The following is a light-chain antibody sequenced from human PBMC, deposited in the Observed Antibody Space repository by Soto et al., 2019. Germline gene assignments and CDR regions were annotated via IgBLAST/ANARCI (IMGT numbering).Light chain of an antibody. J-gene: IGKJ1*01. CDR2: DAS. CDR3: QQYNSYPWT. Sequence: DIQMTQSPSTLSASVGDRVTITCRASQSISTWLAWYQQKSGKAPKFLIYDASSLESGVPSRFSASGSGTEFTLTISSLQPDDFATYYCQQYNSYPWTFGRGTKVDIK. CDR1: QSISTW. V-gene: IGKV1-5*01.